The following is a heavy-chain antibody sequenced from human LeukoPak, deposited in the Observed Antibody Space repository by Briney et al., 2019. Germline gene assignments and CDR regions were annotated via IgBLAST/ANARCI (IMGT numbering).Heavy chain of an antibody. CDR2: ISGSGGST. J-gene: IGHJ6*03. CDR3: ARARTIAVGVYYYYYMDV. Sequence: GGSLRLSCAASGFTFSSYAMSWVRQAPGKGLEWVSAISGSGGSTYYADSVKGRFTISRDNSKNTLYLQMNSLRAEDTAVHYCARARTIAVGVYYYYYMDVWGKGTTVTVSS. CDR1: GFTFSSYA. V-gene: IGHV3-23*01. D-gene: IGHD6-19*01.